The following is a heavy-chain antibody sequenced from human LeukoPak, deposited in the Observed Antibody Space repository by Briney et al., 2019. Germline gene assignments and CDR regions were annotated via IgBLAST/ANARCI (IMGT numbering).Heavy chain of an antibody. J-gene: IGHJ5*02. V-gene: IGHV3-53*05. D-gene: IGHD6-13*01. CDR2: TYSGGRT. Sequence: TGGSLRLSCAASGFTVSSNYMSWVRQASGKGLEWVSVTYSGGRTYYADSVKGRFTISRDNSKNTLYLQMNSLRAEDTAVYYCARERKSYSSSWSGMNWFDPWGQGTLVTVSS. CDR3: ARERKSYSSSWSGMNWFDP. CDR1: GFTVSSNY.